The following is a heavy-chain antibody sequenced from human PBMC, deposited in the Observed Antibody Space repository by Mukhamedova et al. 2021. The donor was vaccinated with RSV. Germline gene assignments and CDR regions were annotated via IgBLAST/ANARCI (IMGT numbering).Heavy chain of an antibody. CDR2: IYYNGGT. CDR3: ARPIPGYSGYDYSYFDY. Sequence: WGGLQWIGIIYYNGGTYYNPSLKSRVTISIDTSKNQFSLKLRSVTAADTAVSYCARPIPGYSGYDYSYFDYWGQGTLVTVSS. V-gene: IGHV4-39*01. J-gene: IGHJ4*02. D-gene: IGHD5-12*01.